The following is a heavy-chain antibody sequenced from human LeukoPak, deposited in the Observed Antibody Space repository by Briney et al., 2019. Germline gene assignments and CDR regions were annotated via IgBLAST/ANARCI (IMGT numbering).Heavy chain of an antibody. D-gene: IGHD3-10*01. J-gene: IGHJ4*02. CDR2: MNPNSGNT. V-gene: IGHV1-8*01. CDR1: GYTFTSYD. CDR3: ASASIGSGSYYREPPFDY. Sequence: ASVKVSCKASGYTFTSYDINWVRPATGQGLEWMGWMNPNSGNTGYAQKFQGRVTMTRNTSISTAYMELSSLRSEDTAVYYCASASIGSGSYYREPPFDYWGQGTLVTVSS.